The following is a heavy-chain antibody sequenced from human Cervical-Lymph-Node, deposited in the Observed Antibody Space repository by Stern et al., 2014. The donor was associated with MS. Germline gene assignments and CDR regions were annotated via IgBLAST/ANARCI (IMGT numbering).Heavy chain of an antibody. V-gene: IGHV3-11*01. CDR3: ARAGTSYYYYRLDV. CDR2: ISSDTTT. Sequence: VQLVESGGGLVKPGGSLRLSCAASGFTLSDFYMSWMRQAPGKGLEWVSFISSDTTTYYADSVKGRLTISRDNAKNSVFLQMNSLRAEDTAIYYCARAGTSYYYYRLDVWGQGTTVTVSS. J-gene: IGHJ6*02. D-gene: IGHD1-14*01. CDR1: GFTLSDFY.